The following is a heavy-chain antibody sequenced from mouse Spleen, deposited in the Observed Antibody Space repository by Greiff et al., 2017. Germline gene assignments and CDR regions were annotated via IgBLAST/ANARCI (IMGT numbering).Heavy chain of an antibody. Sequence: ESGPGLVKPSQSLSLTCSVTGYSITSGYYWNWIRQFPGNKLEWMGYISYDGSNNYNPSLKNRISITRDTSKNQFFLKLNSVTTEDTATYYCAREGLLLRYYYFDYWGQGTTLTVSS. V-gene: IGHV3-6*02. CDR2: ISYDGSN. D-gene: IGHD1-1*01. J-gene: IGHJ2*01. CDR3: AREGLLLRYYYFDY. CDR1: GYSITSGYY.